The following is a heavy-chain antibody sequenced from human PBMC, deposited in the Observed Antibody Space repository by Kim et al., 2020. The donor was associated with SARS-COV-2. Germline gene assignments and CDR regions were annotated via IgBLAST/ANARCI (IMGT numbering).Heavy chain of an antibody. CDR2: IKSKTDGGTT. CDR1: GFTFSNAW. J-gene: IGHJ3*02. Sequence: GGSLRLSCAASGFTFSNAWMSWVRQAPGKGLEWVGRIKSKTDGGTTDYAAPVKGRFTISRDDSKNTLYLQMNSLKTEDTAVYYCTTSRSGWYGFDAFDIWGQGTMVTVSS. CDR3: TTSRSGWYGFDAFDI. V-gene: IGHV3-15*01. D-gene: IGHD6-19*01.